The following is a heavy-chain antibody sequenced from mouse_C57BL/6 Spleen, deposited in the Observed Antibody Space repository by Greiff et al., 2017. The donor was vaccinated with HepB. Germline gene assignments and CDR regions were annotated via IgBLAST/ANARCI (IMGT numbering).Heavy chain of an antibody. V-gene: IGHV1-18*01. J-gene: IGHJ1*03. D-gene: IGHD2-4*01. CDR2: INPNNGGT. CDR1: GYTFTDYN. CDR3: ARSDDYDNWYFDV. Sequence: EVQLQQSGPELVKPGASVKIPCKASGYTFTDYNMDWVKQSNGKSLEWIGDINPNNGGTIYNQKFKGKATLTVAKSSSTAYMELRSLTSEDTAVYYCARSDDYDNWYFDVWGTGTTVTVSS.